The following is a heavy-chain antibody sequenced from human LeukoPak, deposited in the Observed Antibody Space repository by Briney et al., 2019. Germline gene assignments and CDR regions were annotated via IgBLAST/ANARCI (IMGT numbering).Heavy chain of an antibody. V-gene: IGHV4-59*01. CDR1: GGSISSYY. J-gene: IGHJ4*02. CDR2: IYYSGST. CDR3: ARWTASFDY. Sequence: SETLSLTCTVSGGSISSYYWSWIRQPPGKGLEWIGYIYYSGSTNYNPSLKSRVTISVDTSKNQFSLKLSSVTAADTAVYCCARWTASFDYWGQGTLVTVSS. D-gene: IGHD3/OR15-3a*01.